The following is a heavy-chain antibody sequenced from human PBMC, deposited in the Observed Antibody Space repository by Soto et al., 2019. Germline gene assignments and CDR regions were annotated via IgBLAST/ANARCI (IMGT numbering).Heavy chain of an antibody. CDR1: GYTLTELS. CDR2: FDPEDGET. J-gene: IGHJ5*02. Sequence: QVQLVQSGAEVKKPGASVKVSCKVSGYTLTELSMHWVRQAPGKGLEWMGGFDPEDGETIYAQKFQGRVTMTEDTSTETAYMELSSLRSDDTAVYYCATLTVGAAPEYNWFDPGGQGTLVTVAS. CDR3: ATLTVGAAPEYNWFDP. V-gene: IGHV1-24*01.